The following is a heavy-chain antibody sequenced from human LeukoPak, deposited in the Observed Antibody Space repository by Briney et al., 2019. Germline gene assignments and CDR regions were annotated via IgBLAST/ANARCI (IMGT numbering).Heavy chain of an antibody. V-gene: IGHV3-23*01. D-gene: IGHD2-2*01. Sequence: GGSLRLSCAASGFTFSSYAMSWVRQAPGKGLEWVSAISGSGGSTYYADSVKGRFTLSRDNSKNTLYLQMTSLRAEDTAVYYCAKGDRIVVVPAANAFDIWGQGTMVTVSS. CDR1: GFTFSSYA. CDR2: ISGSGGST. J-gene: IGHJ3*02. CDR3: AKGDRIVVVPAANAFDI.